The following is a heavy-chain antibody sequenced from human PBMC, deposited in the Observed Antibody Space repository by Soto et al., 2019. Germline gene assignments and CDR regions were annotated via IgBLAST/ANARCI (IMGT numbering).Heavy chain of an antibody. CDR3: ARNAGVKLLSRLFDP. D-gene: IGHD2-15*01. CDR2: IDYSGST. Sequence: SETLSLTCXVSGGSISSYXWSXXRQPPGKGLEWIGYIDYSGSTTDNPSLKSRVHISVDTSKNQFSLKLSSVTAADTAVYYCARNAGVKLLSRLFDPWGQGTLVTVSS. CDR1: GGSISSYX. V-gene: IGHV4-59*01. J-gene: IGHJ5*02.